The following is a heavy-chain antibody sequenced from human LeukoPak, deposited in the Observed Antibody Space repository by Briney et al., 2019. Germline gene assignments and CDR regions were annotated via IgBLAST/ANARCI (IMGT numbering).Heavy chain of an antibody. CDR3: ARDGGSGSYYKGVY. J-gene: IGHJ4*02. Sequence: PGGSLRLSCAASGFTFSSYWMSWVRQAPGKWLEWVANIKQDGSEKYYVDSVKGRFTISRDNAKNSLYLQMNSLRAEDTAVYYCARDGGSGSYYKGVYWGQGTLVTVSS. V-gene: IGHV3-7*01. D-gene: IGHD3-10*01. CDR2: IKQDGSEK. CDR1: GFTFSSYW.